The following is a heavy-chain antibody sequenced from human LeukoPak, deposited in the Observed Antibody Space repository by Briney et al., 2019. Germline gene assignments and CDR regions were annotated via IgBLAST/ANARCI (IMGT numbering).Heavy chain of an antibody. J-gene: IGHJ5*02. CDR3: ARAGLDIVVVPAAKVWFDP. CDR1: GYSFTSYW. V-gene: IGHV5-51*01. D-gene: IGHD2-2*03. CDR2: IYPGDSDT. Sequence: GESLKISCKGSGYSFTSYWIGWVRQMPGKGLEWMGIIYPGDSDTRYSPSFQGQVTISADKSISTAYLQWSSLKASDTAMYYCARAGLDIVVVPAAKVWFDPWGQGTLVTVS.